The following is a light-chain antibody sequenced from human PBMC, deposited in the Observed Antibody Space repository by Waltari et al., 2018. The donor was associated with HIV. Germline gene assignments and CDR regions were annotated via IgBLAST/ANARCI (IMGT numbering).Light chain of an antibody. Sequence: SYELTQPPSVSVSPGQTASITSPGDKLGDKYACWYQQKPGQSPVLVIYQDSKRPSGIPERFSGSNSGNTATLTISGTQAMDEADYYCQAWDSRRVFGGGTKLTVL. J-gene: IGLJ2*01. V-gene: IGLV3-1*01. CDR3: QAWDSRRV. CDR2: QDS. CDR1: KLGDKY.